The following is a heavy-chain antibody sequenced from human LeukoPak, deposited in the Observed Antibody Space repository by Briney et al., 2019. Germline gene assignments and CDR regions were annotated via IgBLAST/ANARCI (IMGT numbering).Heavy chain of an antibody. J-gene: IGHJ4*02. V-gene: IGHV3-30*03. CDR2: ISYDGSNK. CDR1: GFTFSSYG. CDR3: ARDPRLILYYYDSSGYYDY. Sequence: GRSLRLSCAASGFTFSSYGMHWVRQAPGKGLEWVAVISYDGSNKYYADSVKGRFTISRDNAKNTLYLQMNSLRAEDTAVYYCARDPRLILYYYDSSGYYDYWGQGTLVTVSS. D-gene: IGHD3-22*01.